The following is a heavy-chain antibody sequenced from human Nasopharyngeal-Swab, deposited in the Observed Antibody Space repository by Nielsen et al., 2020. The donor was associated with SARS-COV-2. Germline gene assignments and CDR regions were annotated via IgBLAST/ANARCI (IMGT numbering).Heavy chain of an antibody. J-gene: IGHJ4*02. D-gene: IGHD4-17*01. CDR3: VRGSYGHYDY. CDR1: GFTLSSYT. Sequence: GESLKISCAASGFTLSSYTMNWVRQAPGKGLEWVSSISPTSDYIYYAESVKGRFTISRDNDKNSLFLHMNSLRAEETAISYCVRGSYGHYDYWGQGALITVSS. V-gene: IGHV3-21*06. CDR2: ISPTSDYI.